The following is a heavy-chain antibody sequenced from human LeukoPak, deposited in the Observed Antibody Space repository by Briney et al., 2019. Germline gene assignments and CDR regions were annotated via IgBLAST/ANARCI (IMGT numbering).Heavy chain of an antibody. J-gene: IGHJ4*02. CDR3: ARPLGYGYTRFDY. D-gene: IGHD3-16*02. V-gene: IGHV5-51*01. Sequence: GGSLKISCKGSGYIFSNYWIGWVRQMPGKGLGWMGIIYPGDSDTTYSPSFQGQVTISADKSISTAYLHWSSLKASDTAMYYCARPLGYGYTRFDYWGQGTLVTVSS. CDR1: GYIFSNYW. CDR2: IYPGDSDT.